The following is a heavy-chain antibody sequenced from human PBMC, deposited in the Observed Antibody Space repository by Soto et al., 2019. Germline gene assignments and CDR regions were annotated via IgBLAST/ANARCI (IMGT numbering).Heavy chain of an antibody. V-gene: IGHV1-3*01. J-gene: IGHJ5*02. D-gene: IGHD3-10*01. Sequence: ASVKVSCKASGYTLSTYAMHWVRQGPGQRLEWMGWINAGNGYTRYSQNFQGRVTITRDTSASTAYMELSSLRSEDTAVYYCARDGSGYYGSESYSVDWFDPWGQGTLVTVSS. CDR1: GYTLSTYA. CDR2: INAGNGYT. CDR3: ARDGSGYYGSESYSVDWFDP.